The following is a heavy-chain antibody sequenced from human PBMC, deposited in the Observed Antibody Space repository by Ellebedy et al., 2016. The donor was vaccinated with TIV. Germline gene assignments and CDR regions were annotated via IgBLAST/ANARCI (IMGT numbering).Heavy chain of an antibody. Sequence: AASVKVSCKASGYTFNYYFMHWMRQAPGQRLEWMGWINTANGDTLQSQNFQGRVTITRDTSASTAYMELSSLRSEDTAVYYCARGPNTGDFDYWGQGTLVTVSS. CDR2: INTANGDT. V-gene: IGHV1-3*04. J-gene: IGHJ4*02. CDR1: GYTFNYYF. D-gene: IGHD7-27*01. CDR3: ARGPNTGDFDY.